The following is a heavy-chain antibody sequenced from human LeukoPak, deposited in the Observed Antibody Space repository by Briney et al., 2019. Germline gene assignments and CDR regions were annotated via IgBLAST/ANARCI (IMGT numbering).Heavy chain of an antibody. V-gene: IGHV4-59*01. CDR3: ARDCSSTSCYLL. Sequence: SETLSLNCTVSGGSISSYYWSWIRQPPGKGLEWIGYIYYSGSTNYNPSLKSRVTISVDTSKNQFSLKLSSVTAADTAVYYCARDCSSTSCYLLWGQGTLVTVSS. D-gene: IGHD2-2*01. CDR1: GGSISSYY. J-gene: IGHJ4*02. CDR2: IYYSGST.